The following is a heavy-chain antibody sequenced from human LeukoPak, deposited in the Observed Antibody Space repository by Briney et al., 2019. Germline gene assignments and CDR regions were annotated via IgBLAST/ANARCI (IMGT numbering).Heavy chain of an antibody. CDR2: IYTSGST. CDR3: ARQSPDSFDP. D-gene: IGHD2-21*01. Sequence: PSQTLSLTCTVSGGSISSDSYYWSWIRQPAGKGLEWIGRIYTSGSTNFSPSLKSRVTISVDTSKNQLSLKVTSVTAADTAVYYCARQSPDSFDPWGQGTLVTVSS. V-gene: IGHV4-61*02. J-gene: IGHJ5*02. CDR1: GGSISSDSYY.